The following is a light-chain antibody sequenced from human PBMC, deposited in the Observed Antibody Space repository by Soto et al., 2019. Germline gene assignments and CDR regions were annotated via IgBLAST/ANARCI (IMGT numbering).Light chain of an antibody. V-gene: IGKV3-15*01. CDR1: QSVSSN. CDR3: QQYNSYQIT. CDR2: GAS. Sequence: EMVMTQSPSTLSVFPGERATLPCRASQSVSSNLAWYQQKPGQAPRLLIYGASTRATGIPARFSGSGPGTEFTLTLSSLQSDDFATYYCQQYNSYQITFGKGTRLEIK. J-gene: IGKJ5*01.